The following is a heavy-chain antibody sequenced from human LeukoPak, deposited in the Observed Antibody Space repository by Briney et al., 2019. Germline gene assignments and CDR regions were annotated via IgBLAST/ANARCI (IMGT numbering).Heavy chain of an antibody. CDR3: AREPSPYYYDSSGYSDY. CDR1: GYTFTGYY. J-gene: IGHJ4*02. CDR2: INPNSGGT. Sequence: ASVKVSCKASGYTFTGYYMHWVRQAPGQGLEWMGWINPNSGGTNYAQKFQGRVTMTRDTSISTAYMGLSRLRSDDTAVYYCAREPSPYYYDSSGYSDYWGQGTLVTVSS. D-gene: IGHD3-22*01. V-gene: IGHV1-2*02.